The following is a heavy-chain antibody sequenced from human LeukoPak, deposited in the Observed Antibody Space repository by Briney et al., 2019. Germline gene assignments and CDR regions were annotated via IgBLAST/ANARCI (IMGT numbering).Heavy chain of an antibody. J-gene: IGHJ4*02. CDR1: GSSLSELS. V-gene: IGHV1-24*01. Sequence: ASVKVSCTVSGSSLSELSLYWVRQAPGKGLEWMGGFDVIDSETFYAQKFQGRVTMTEDSSTDTAYMGLRSLTSDDTALYYCAAGRPYSLLDYWGQGTLVTVSS. CDR3: AAGRPYSLLDY. D-gene: IGHD5-18*01. CDR2: FDVIDSET.